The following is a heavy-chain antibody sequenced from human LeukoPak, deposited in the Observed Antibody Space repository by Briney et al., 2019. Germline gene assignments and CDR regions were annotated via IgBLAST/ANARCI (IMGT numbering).Heavy chain of an antibody. J-gene: IGHJ4*02. Sequence: ASVNVSCKASGGTFSSYAISWVRQAPGQGLEWMGGIIPIFGTANYAQKFQGRVTITADESTSTAYMELSSLRSEDTAVCYCARGRYCSSTSCYVPSPHFDYWGQGTLVTVSS. CDR3: ARGRYCSSTSCYVPSPHFDY. D-gene: IGHD2-2*01. CDR1: GGTFSSYA. CDR2: IIPIFGTA. V-gene: IGHV1-69*13.